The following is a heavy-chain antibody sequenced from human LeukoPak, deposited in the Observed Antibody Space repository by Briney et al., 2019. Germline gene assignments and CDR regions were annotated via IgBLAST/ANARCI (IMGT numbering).Heavy chain of an antibody. CDR2: ISNSISSV. J-gene: IGHJ4*02. V-gene: IGHV3-21*01. D-gene: IGHD2-15*01. CDR1: GLTFSGYS. CDR3: ARELTSSSPDF. Sequence: GGSLRLSCLVSGLTFSGYSMNWVRQAPGKGLEWVSSISNSISSVYYADSVKGRFTISRDNAKNSLYLQMNSLRAEDTAVYYCARELTSSSPDFWGPGTLVTVSS.